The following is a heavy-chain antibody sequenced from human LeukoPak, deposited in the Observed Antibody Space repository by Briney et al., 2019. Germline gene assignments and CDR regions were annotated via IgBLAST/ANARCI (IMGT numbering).Heavy chain of an antibody. CDR1: GFTFDDYA. CDR3: AKATGYCSSTSCPLYYYYGMDV. J-gene: IGHJ6*02. D-gene: IGHD2-2*01. CDR2: ISWNSGSI. Sequence: GRSLRLSCAASGFTFDDYAMHWVRQAPGKGLEWGSGISWNSGSIGYADSVKGRFTISRDNAKNSLYLQMNSLRAEDTALYYCAKATGYCSSTSCPLYYYYGMDVWGQGTTVTVSS. V-gene: IGHV3-9*01.